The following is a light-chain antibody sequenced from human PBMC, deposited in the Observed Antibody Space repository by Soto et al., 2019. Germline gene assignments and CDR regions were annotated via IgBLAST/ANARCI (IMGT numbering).Light chain of an antibody. V-gene: IGKV3-20*01. CDR3: QQYGSSPTT. CDR2: GAS. J-gene: IGKJ1*01. CDR1: QSVSAGY. Sequence: EIVLTQSPGTLSLSPGERATLSCRASQSVSAGYLAWYQQKPGQAPRFLIYGASTRATGIPDRFSGSGSGTDFTLTISRLEPEDFAVYYCQQYGSSPTTFGQGTTGDIK.